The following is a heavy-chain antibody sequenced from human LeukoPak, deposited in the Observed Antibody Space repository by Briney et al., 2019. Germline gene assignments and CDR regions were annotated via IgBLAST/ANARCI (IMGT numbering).Heavy chain of an antibody. CDR1: GGSFSGYY. Sequence: PSETLSLTCAVYGGSFSGYYWSWIRQPPGKGLEWIGEINHSGSTNYNPSLKSRVTISVDTSKNQFSLKLSSVTAADTAVYYCARDRFLEWKNYYYYGMDVWGQGTTVTVSS. CDR2: INHSGST. CDR3: ARDRFLEWKNYYYYGMDV. J-gene: IGHJ6*02. D-gene: IGHD3-3*01. V-gene: IGHV4-34*01.